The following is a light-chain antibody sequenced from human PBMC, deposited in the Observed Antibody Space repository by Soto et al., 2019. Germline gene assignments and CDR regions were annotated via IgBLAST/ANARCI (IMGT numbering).Light chain of an antibody. J-gene: IGKJ5*01. V-gene: IGKV3-20*01. Sequence: IVLTQSPATRSLSPGERATLSCRASQSVSSTYLACYQQKPGQAPMLLIYGASSRATGIPDRFSGSGSGTDFTLTISRLEPEDFAMYYCHQYGISPPVTFGQGTRLENK. CDR1: QSVSSTY. CDR3: HQYGISPPVT. CDR2: GAS.